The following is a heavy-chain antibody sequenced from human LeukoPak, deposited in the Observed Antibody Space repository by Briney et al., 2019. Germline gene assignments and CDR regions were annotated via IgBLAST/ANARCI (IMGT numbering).Heavy chain of an antibody. CDR2: IYDSGST. CDR1: GGSISSYY. D-gene: IGHD3-9*01. J-gene: IGHJ4*02. Sequence: SETLSLTCTVSGGSISSYYWSWIRQPPGKGLEWIGYIYDSGSTNYNPSLKSRVTISVDTSKNQFSLKLSSVTAADTAVYYCARRRGYDILTGYYRRYYFDYWGQGTLVTVSS. CDR3: ARRRGYDILTGYYRRYYFDY. V-gene: IGHV4-59*12.